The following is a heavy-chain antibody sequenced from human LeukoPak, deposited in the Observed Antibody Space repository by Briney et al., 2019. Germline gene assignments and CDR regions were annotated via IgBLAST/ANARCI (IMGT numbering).Heavy chain of an antibody. D-gene: IGHD4-17*01. Sequence: GGSLRLSCAASGFTFSSYEMHWVRQAPGKGLEWVSYISSSGSTIYYADSVKGRFTISRDNAKNSLYLQMNSLRAEDTAVYYCAREETNGDFDYWGQGTLVTVSS. CDR2: ISSSGSTI. CDR1: GFTFSSYE. CDR3: AREETNGDFDY. J-gene: IGHJ4*02. V-gene: IGHV3-48*03.